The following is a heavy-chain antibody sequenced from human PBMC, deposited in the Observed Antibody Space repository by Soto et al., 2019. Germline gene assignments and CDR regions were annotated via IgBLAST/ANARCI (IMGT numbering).Heavy chain of an antibody. V-gene: IGHV5-51*01. J-gene: IGHJ3*02. CDR3: ARPIMDGYSSGWPDAFDI. CDR1: GYSFTSYW. D-gene: IGHD6-19*01. Sequence: GESLKISCKGSGYSFTSYWIGWVRQMPGKGLEWMGIIYPGDSDTRYSPSFQGQVTISADKSISTAYLQWSSLKASDTAMYYCARPIMDGYSSGWPDAFDIWGQGTMVTVSS. CDR2: IYPGDSDT.